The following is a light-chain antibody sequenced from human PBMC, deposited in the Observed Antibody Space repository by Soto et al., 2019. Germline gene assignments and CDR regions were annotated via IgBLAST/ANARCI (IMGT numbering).Light chain of an antibody. CDR3: RAWDSSTVV. J-gene: IGLJ2*01. CDR2: QDS. Sequence: SYELTQPPSVSVSPGQTASITCSGDKLGDKYACWYQQKPGQSPVLVIYQDSKRPSGIPERFSGSNSGNTATLTISGTQAMDEADYYCRAWDSSTVVFGRGTKLTVL. CDR1: KLGDKY. V-gene: IGLV3-1*01.